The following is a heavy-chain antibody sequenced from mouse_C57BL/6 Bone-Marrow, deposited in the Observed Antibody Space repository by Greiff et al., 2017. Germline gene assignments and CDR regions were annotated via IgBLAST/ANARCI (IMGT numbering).Heavy chain of an antibody. CDR1: YFAFMASA. V-gene: IGHV1-49*01. D-gene: IGHD2-5*01. Sequence: LKESGAELVRPGSSVKLSCKDSYFAFMASAMHWVKQRPGHGLEWIGSFTMYSDATEYSEKFKGKATLTANTSSSTAYMELSSLTSEDSAGYYCARGDHSNPPEDYAMDYWGQGTSVTVSS. J-gene: IGHJ4*01. CDR2: FTMYSDAT. CDR3: ARGDHSNPPEDYAMDY.